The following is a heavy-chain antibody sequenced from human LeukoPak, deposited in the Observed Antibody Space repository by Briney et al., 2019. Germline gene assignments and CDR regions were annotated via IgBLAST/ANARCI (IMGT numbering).Heavy chain of an antibody. Sequence: GASVKVSCKASGYTFTSYAMHWVSQAPGQRLEWMGWIDAGNGNTKYSQKFQGRVTMTTDTSTSTAYMELRSLRSDDTAVYYCARELAYNYGGSSRYWGQGTLVTVSS. D-gene: IGHD3-22*01. CDR1: GYTFTSYA. V-gene: IGHV1-3*01. CDR3: ARELAYNYGGSSRY. J-gene: IGHJ4*02. CDR2: IDAGNGNT.